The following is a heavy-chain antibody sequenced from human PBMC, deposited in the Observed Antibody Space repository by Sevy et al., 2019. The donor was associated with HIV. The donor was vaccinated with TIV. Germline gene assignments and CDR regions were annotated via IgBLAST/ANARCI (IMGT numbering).Heavy chain of an antibody. CDR1: GYTFTSYG. V-gene: IGHV1-18*01. CDR3: AGEGTIFGVVITDYYYYGMDV. Sequence: ASVKVSCKASGYTFTSYGISWVRQAPGQGLEWMGWISAYNGNTNYAQKLQGRVTMTTDTSTSTAYKELRSLRSDDTAVYYCAGEGTIFGVVITDYYYYGMDVWGKGTKVTVSS. D-gene: IGHD3-3*01. J-gene: IGHJ6*04. CDR2: ISAYNGNT.